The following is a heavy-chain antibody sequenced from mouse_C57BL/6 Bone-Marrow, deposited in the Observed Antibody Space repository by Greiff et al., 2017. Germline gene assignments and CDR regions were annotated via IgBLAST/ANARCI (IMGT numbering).Heavy chain of an antibody. CDR3: ARGWIEFITTVSGAMDY. CDR1: GYTFTSYW. V-gene: IGHV1-61*01. Sequence: QVQLQQPGAELVRPGSSVKLSCKASGYTFTSYWMDWVKQRPGQGLEWIGNIYPSDSETHYNQKFKDKATLTVDKSSSTAYMQLSSLTSEDSAVYYCARGWIEFITTVSGAMDYWGQGTSVTVSS. J-gene: IGHJ4*01. D-gene: IGHD1-1*01. CDR2: IYPSDSET.